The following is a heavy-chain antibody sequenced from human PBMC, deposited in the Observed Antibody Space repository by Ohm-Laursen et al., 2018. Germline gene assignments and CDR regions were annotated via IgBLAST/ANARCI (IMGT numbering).Heavy chain of an antibody. CDR1: GFTFSSYA. Sequence: SLRLSCAASGFTFSSYAMSWVRQAPGKGLEWVSAISGSGGSTYYADSVKGRFTISRDNSENTLYPQMNSLRAEDTAVYYCAKAHLKNLDYWGQGTLVTVSS. CDR2: ISGSGGST. J-gene: IGHJ4*02. V-gene: IGHV3-23*01. CDR3: AKAHLKNLDY. D-gene: IGHD1-14*01.